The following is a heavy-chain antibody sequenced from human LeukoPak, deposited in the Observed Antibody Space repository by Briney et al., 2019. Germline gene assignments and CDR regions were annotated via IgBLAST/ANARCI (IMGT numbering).Heavy chain of an antibody. Sequence: GGSLRLSCAASGFTFSNSGMHWVRQAPGKGLEWVALISSDGSHKYYADSVKGRFSISRDNSKNTLYLQMNSLRAEDTAVYYCAPDRGSFLNWFDPWGQGSLVTVSS. J-gene: IGHJ5*02. CDR2: ISSDGSHK. V-gene: IGHV3-30*03. CDR3: APDRGSFLNWFDP. CDR1: GFTFSNSG.